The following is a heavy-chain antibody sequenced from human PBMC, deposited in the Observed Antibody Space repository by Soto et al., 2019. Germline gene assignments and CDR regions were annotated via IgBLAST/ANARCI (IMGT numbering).Heavy chain of an antibody. Sequence: EVQLVESGGGLVQPGGSLRLCCEASGFTFRNYDMHWVRQGTGKGLEWVSGISAAGDPDYADSVEGRFTISRENAQSSFFLQMNSLRVGDTAVYYCASTDRDFYGLDVWGQGTKVIVSS. V-gene: IGHV3-13*05. J-gene: IGHJ6*02. CDR3: ASTDRDFYGLDV. CDR2: ISAAGDP. CDR1: GFTFRNYD.